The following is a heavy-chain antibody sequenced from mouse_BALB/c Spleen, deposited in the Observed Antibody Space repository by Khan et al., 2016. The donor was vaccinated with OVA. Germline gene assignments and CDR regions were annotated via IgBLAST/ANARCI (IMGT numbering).Heavy chain of an antibody. D-gene: IGHD2-10*01. CDR3: ARQPYYQYNIMDY. Sequence: VQLVESGPGLVAPSQSLSITCTISGFSLTNYGVHWVRQTPGKGLEWLVVIWNDGNTAYNSALKSRLTICKDNSKCQVFLKMNRLQTEYTAMYFYARQPYYQYNIMDYWGQGTSVTVSS. J-gene: IGHJ4*01. CDR2: IWNDGNT. V-gene: IGHV2-6-1*01. CDR1: GFSLTNYG.